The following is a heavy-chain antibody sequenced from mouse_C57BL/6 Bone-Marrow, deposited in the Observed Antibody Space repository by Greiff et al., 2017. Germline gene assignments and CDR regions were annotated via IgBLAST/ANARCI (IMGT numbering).Heavy chain of an antibody. CDR1: GYAFTNYL. J-gene: IGHJ2*01. V-gene: IGHV1-54*01. CDR3: ARVDYCGGRYCFDY. D-gene: IGHD1-1*01. Sequence: QVQLKQSGAELVRPGTSVKVSCKASGYAFTNYLIEWVKQRPGQGLEWIGVINPGSGGTNYNEKFKGKATLTADKSSSTAYMQRSSLTSEDSAVYVCARVDYCGGRYCFDYWGQGTTLTVSS. CDR2: INPGSGGT.